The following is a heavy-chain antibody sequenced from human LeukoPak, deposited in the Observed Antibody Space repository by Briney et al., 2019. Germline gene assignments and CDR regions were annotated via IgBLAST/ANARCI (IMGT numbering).Heavy chain of an antibody. D-gene: IGHD6-6*01. CDR2: IYSGGST. J-gene: IGHJ6*02. CDR1: GFTVSSNY. V-gene: IGHV3-66*02. CDR3: ARDVRGGYSSSSGGYYYYYYGMDV. Sequence: GGSLRLSCAASGFTVSSNYMSWVRQAPGKGLEWVSVIYSGGSTYYADSVKGRFTISRDNSKNTLYLQMNSLRAEDTAVYYCARDVRGGYSSSSGGYYYYYYGMDVWGQGPTVTVSS.